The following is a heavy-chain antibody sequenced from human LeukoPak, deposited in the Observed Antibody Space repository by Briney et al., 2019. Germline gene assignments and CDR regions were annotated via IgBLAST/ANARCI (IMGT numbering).Heavy chain of an antibody. CDR3: ARDRDSHWFDP. J-gene: IGHJ5*02. Sequence: GGSLRLSCAASGFTFSTYAMHWVRQAPGKGLEYVSAISSDGDSTYYANSVKGRFTISRDNSKNTLYLQMGSLRAEDMAVYYCARDRDSHWFDPWGQGTLVTVSS. CDR2: ISSDGDST. CDR1: GFTFSTYA. V-gene: IGHV3-64*01.